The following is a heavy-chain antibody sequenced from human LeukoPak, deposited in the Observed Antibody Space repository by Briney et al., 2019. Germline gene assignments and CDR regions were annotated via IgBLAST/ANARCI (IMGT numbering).Heavy chain of an antibody. V-gene: IGHV3-7*01. CDR2: IKQDGSEK. CDR1: GFTFSSYW. D-gene: IGHD3-3*01. CDR3: ARETTGLRFLEWSFDY. J-gene: IGHJ4*02. Sequence: GGSLRLSCAASGFTFSSYWMSWVRQAPGKGLEWVANIKQDGSEKYYVDSVKGRFTISRDNAKNSLYPQMNSLRAEDTAVYYCARETTGLRFLEWSFDYWGQGTLVTVSS.